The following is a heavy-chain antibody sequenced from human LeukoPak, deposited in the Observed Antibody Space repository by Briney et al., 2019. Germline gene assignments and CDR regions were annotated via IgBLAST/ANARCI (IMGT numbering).Heavy chain of an antibody. D-gene: IGHD4-11*01. Sequence: GGSLRLSYAASGFTFSSYAMSWVRQAPGKGLECVSVIYSDADTYYADSVKGRFIISRDNSKNTLYLQMNSLRAEDTAVYYCARYAPPTTVVTRFFDYWGQGTLVTVSS. V-gene: IGHV3-53*01. CDR3: ARYAPPTTVVTRFFDY. J-gene: IGHJ4*02. CDR2: IYSDADT. CDR1: GFTFSSYA.